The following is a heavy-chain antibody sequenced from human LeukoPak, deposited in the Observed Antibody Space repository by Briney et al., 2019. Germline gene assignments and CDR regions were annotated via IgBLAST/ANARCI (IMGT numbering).Heavy chain of an antibody. J-gene: IGHJ3*02. D-gene: IGHD3-22*01. CDR1: GGSLCSYY. V-gene: IGHV4-59*01. CDR2: IYYSGST. CDR3: ARGLTYYFDSSGYYVTDAFDI. Sequence: PSETLSLTCTVSGGSLCSYYWIWLRQPPGKGLEWIGYIYYSGSTNYNPSLKSRVTRSVDTSKNQFSLKLTSVTAADTAVYYCARGLTYYFDSSGYYVTDAFDIWGQGTMVTVSS.